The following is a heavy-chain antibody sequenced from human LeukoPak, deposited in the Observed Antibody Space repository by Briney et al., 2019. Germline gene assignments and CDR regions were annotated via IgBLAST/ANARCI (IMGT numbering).Heavy chain of an antibody. CDR3: ARGYCSGGNCYPLFDP. D-gene: IGHD2-15*01. Sequence: GGSLRLSCAASGFTFSDYYIGWLRQAPGKGLEWISYISPSGSATFHADSVKGRFTISRDNAKNSLYLQMNSLRAEDTAVYYCARGYCSGGNCYPLFDPWGQGTLVTVSS. V-gene: IGHV3-11*01. CDR2: ISPSGSAT. CDR1: GFTFSDYY. J-gene: IGHJ5*02.